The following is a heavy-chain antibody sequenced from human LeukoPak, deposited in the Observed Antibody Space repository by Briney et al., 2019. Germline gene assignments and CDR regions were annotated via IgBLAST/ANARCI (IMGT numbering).Heavy chain of an antibody. CDR2: IWYDGSNK. V-gene: IGHV3-33*01. Sequence: GGSLRLSCAASGFTFSSYGMHWVRQAPGKGLEWVAVIWYDGSNKYYADSVKGRFTISRDNAKNSLYLQMNNLRAEDTAVYYCARELSRTGAFDYWGQGTLVTVSS. CDR1: GFTFSSYG. J-gene: IGHJ4*02. CDR3: ARELSRTGAFDY. D-gene: IGHD3-10*01.